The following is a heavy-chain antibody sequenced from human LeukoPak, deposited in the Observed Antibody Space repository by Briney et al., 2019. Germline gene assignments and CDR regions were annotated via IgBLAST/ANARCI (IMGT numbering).Heavy chain of an antibody. CDR2: INPNSGGT. V-gene: IGHV1-2*02. CDR3: ARDPGWIGTFWFFDL. J-gene: IGHJ2*01. Sequence: ASVKVSCKASGYTFTGYYMHWVRQAPGQGLEWMGWINPNSGGTNYAQKFQGRVTMTRDTSINTAYMELSRLISDDTAVYYCARDPGWIGTFWFFDLWGRGTLVTVSS. D-gene: IGHD3-10*01. CDR1: GYTFTGYY.